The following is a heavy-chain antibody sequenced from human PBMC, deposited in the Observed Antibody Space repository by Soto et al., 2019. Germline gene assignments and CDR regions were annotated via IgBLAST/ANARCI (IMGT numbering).Heavy chain of an antibody. V-gene: IGHV3-21*01. CDR3: ARGLPDGSGQYCDY. CDR2: ISSSGSYI. J-gene: IGHJ4*02. CDR1: GFTFSSYS. Sequence: EVQLVESGGGLVKPGGSLRLSCAASGFTFSSYSMNWVRQAPGKGLEWVSSISSSGSYIYYGDSVKGRFTISRDNAKNSLYLQMNSLRAEDTAVYYCARGLPDGSGQYCDYWGQGTLVTVSS. D-gene: IGHD3-10*01.